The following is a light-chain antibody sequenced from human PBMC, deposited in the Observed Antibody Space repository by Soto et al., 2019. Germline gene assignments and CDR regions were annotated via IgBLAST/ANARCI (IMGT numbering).Light chain of an antibody. V-gene: IGKV1-39*01. J-gene: IGKJ1*01. Sequence: DIQMTQSPSTLSASIGDTVNITCRASQSISTWLAWYQQKPGKAPKVLIYGASSLQSGVPSRFTGSGSETDFTLTINTLQPEDFGTYYCQQSYSNPRTFGQGTKVDIK. CDR2: GAS. CDR3: QQSYSNPRT. CDR1: QSISTW.